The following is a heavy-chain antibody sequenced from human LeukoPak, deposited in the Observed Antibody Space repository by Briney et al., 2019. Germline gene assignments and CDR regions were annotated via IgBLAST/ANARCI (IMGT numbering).Heavy chain of an antibody. CDR3: ARGGFLVQNHFDP. D-gene: IGHD3-3*01. V-gene: IGHV4-38-2*01. CDR2: IHRSGST. J-gene: IGHJ5*02. Sequence: SETLSLTCAVSGYSISSGYYWGWIRQPAGKGLEWIGRIHRSGSTAYNPSVKSRVTISVDTSKNQFSLKLNSVTAADTAVYYCARGGFLVQNHFDPWGQGTLVTVSS. CDR1: GYSISSGYY.